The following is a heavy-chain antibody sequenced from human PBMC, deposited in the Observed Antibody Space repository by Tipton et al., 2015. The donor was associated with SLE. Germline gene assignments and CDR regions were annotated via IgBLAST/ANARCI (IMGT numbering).Heavy chain of an antibody. J-gene: IGHJ3*02. CDR2: INHSGST. Sequence: TLSLTCAVYGGSFSGYYWSWIRQPPGKGLEWIGEINHSGSTNYNPSLKSRVTISVDTSKNQFSLKLSSVTAADTAVFYCARAAWMRSAWAFDIWGQGTMVTVSS. D-gene: IGHD6-25*01. V-gene: IGHV4-34*01. CDR3: ARAAWMRSAWAFDI. CDR1: GGSFSGYY.